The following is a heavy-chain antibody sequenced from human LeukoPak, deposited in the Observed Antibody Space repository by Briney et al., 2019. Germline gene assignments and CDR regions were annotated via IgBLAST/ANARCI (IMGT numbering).Heavy chain of an antibody. CDR1: GYSFTSYW. D-gene: IGHD3-16*01. Sequence: GESLKISCKGSGYSFTSYWIGWVRQMPGKGLEWMGIIYPGDSGTRYSPSFQGQVTISADKSISTAYLQWSSLKASDTAMYYCARQRKVVLAMGGNNWFDPWGQGTLVTVSS. CDR3: ARQRKVVLAMGGNNWFDP. CDR2: IYPGDSGT. V-gene: IGHV5-51*01. J-gene: IGHJ5*02.